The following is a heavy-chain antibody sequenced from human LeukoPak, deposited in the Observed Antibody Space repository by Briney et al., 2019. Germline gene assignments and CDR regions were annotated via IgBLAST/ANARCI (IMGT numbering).Heavy chain of an antibody. CDR2: ITSKSDGGAT. CDR1: GFPFSVVW. J-gene: IGHJ4*02. Sequence: PGGSLSLSCAASGFPFSVVWMSWVRQGPGKGLEWVGRITSKSDGGATHYAAAVKGRFTISRDDSKNTLYLQMNGLKAEDTGLFYCATMGGTMQSFDYWGQGTLVTVSS. V-gene: IGHV3-15*01. D-gene: IGHD1-26*01. CDR3: ATMGGTMQSFDY.